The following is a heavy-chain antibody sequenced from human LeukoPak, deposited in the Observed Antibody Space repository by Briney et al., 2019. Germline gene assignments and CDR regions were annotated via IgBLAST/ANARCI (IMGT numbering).Heavy chain of an antibody. CDR3: ATASVVRGVILYYYYYGTDV. CDR1: GYTFTSYD. D-gene: IGHD3-10*01. J-gene: IGHJ6*02. Sequence: GASVTVSCKASGYTFTSYDINWVRQATGQGLEWMGWMNPNSGNTGYAQKFQGRVTMTMNTSISTAYRELSSLRSEATAVYYCATASVVRGVILYYYYYGTDVWGQGTTVTVSS. CDR2: MNPNSGNT. V-gene: IGHV1-8*01.